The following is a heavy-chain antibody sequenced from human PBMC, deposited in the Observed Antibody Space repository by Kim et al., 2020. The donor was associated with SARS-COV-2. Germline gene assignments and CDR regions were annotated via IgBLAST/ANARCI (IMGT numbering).Heavy chain of an antibody. CDR3: ARDKRSRVEQLASWYFDL. D-gene: IGHD6-13*01. Sequence: GGSLRLSCAASGFTFSNYPINWVRQAPGKGLEWVSYISSSSSGIYYADSVKGRFTISRDNAKNSLYLQMNSLRDEDTAVYYCARDKRSRVEQLASWYFDLWGRGTLVTVSS. CDR2: ISSSSSGI. V-gene: IGHV3-48*02. J-gene: IGHJ2*01. CDR1: GFTFSNYP.